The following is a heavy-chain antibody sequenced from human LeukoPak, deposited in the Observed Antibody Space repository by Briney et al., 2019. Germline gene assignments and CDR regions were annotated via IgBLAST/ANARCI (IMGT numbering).Heavy chain of an antibody. J-gene: IGHJ3*02. V-gene: IGHV1-18*01. Sequence: GASVKVSCTASGYTFTSSGISWARQAPAPGLEWMGWISAYNGNTNYAQKLRGSVTMTADTSTSTAYMELRSLRSDDTAVYYCASHLLWSGDFDAFDIWGQGTMVTVSS. D-gene: IGHD4-17*01. CDR1: GYTFTSSG. CDR3: ASHLLWSGDFDAFDI. CDR2: ISAYNGNT.